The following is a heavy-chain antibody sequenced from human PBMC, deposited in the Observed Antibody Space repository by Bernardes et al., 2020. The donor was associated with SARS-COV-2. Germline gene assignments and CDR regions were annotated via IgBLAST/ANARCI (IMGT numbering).Heavy chain of an antibody. CDR2: IYYSGNT. V-gene: IGHV4-59*08. J-gene: IGHJ5*02. CDR1: GCSISSYY. Sequence: SESLSLTCIVSGCSISSYYWSWIRQPPGKGLEWIGHIYYSGNTNYNPSLKSRVTVSVDTSKNQFSLKLSSVTAADTAVYYCARQRADYDFWSGYYRRGNWFDPWGQGTLVTVSS. CDR3: ARQRADYDFWSGYYRRGNWFDP. D-gene: IGHD3-3*01.